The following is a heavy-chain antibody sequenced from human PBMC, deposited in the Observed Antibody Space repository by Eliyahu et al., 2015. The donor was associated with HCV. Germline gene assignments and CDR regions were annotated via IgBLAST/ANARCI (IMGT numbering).Heavy chain of an antibody. D-gene: IGHD2-21*02. Sequence: QVQLVQSGAEVKKPGASVKVSCKASGYTFTGYYMHWVRQAPGQGLEWMGWINPNSGGTNYAQKFQGWVTMTRDTSISTAYMALMGLRSQGTAVYYCARERDPIVVVTAPGGYFDYWGQGTLVTVSS. CDR1: GYTFTGYY. CDR3: ARERDPIVVVTAPGGYFDY. J-gene: IGHJ4*02. CDR2: INPNSGGT. V-gene: IGHV1-2*04.